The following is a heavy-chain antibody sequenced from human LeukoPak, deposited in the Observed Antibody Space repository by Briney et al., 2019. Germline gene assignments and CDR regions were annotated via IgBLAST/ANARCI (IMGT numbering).Heavy chain of an antibody. CDR3: ARMGAIPLDY. Sequence: PGRSLRLSCAASGFTFSSYAMHWVRQAPGKGLEWVAVISYDGSNKYYADSVKGRFTISRDNSKNTLYLQMNSLRAEDTAVYHCARMGAIPLDYWGQGTLVTVSS. CDR2: ISYDGSNK. D-gene: IGHD1-26*01. J-gene: IGHJ4*02. CDR1: GFTFSSYA. V-gene: IGHV3-30-3*01.